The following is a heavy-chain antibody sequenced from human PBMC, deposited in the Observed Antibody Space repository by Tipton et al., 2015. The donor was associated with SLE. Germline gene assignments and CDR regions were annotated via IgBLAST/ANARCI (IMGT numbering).Heavy chain of an antibody. CDR3: ARGKYYFDY. CDR1: GFTFSSYA. V-gene: IGHV3-23*03. J-gene: IGHJ4*02. Sequence: GSLRLSCAASGFTFSSYAMSWVRQAPGKGLEWVSVIYAGGSSSYYRDSVKGRFTVSRDNAKNSLYLQMNSLRDEDTAVYYCARGKYYFDYWGQGALVTVSS. CDR2: IYAGGSSS. D-gene: IGHD2/OR15-2a*01.